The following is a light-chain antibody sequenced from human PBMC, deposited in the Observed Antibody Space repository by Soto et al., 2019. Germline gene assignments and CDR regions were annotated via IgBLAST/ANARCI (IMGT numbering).Light chain of an antibody. J-gene: IGKJ2*01. CDR1: QSISTW. CDR2: KAS. Sequence: DIQMTQSPSTLSASVGDRVTISCRASQSISTWLAWYQQKPGKAPKLLIYKASSLESGVPSRFSGSGSGSEFTPTISSLQPDDFATYYCQQYDSYWVTFGQGTKLEI. CDR3: QQYDSYWVT. V-gene: IGKV1-5*03.